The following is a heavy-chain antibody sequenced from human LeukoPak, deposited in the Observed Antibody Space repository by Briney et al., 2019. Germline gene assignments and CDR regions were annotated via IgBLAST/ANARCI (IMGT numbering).Heavy chain of an antibody. J-gene: IGHJ4*02. CDR2: IRYDGSNK. CDR1: GFTFSSYG. CDR3: AREVVVAATPGY. D-gene: IGHD2-15*01. V-gene: IGHV3-30*02. Sequence: GGSLRLSCAASGFTFSSYGMHWVRQAPGKGLEWVAFIRYDGSNKYYADSVKGRFTISRDNSKNTLYLQMNSLRAEDTAVYYCAREVVVAATPGYWGRGTLVTVSS.